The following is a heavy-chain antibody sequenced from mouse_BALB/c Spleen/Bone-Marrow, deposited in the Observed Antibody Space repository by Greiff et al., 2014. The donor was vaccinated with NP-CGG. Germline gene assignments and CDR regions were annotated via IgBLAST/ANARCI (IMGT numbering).Heavy chain of an antibody. J-gene: IGHJ2*01. D-gene: IGHD2-3*01. V-gene: IGHV2-9*02. Sequence: VKLVESGPGLVAPSQSLTITCTVSGFSLASYGIHWVRQPPGKGLEWLGVIWAGGATNYNSALMSRLSISKDNSKSQVFLKMNSLQIDDTAMFYCTREREGDGHYDFDYWGQGTIFTVSS. CDR3: TREREGDGHYDFDY. CDR2: IWAGGAT. CDR1: GFSLASYG.